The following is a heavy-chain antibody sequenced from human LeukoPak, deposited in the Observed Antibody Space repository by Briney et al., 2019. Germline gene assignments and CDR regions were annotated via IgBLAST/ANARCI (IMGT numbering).Heavy chain of an antibody. Sequence: PSETLSLTCTVSGGPISSSSYYWGWIRQPPGKGLEWIGSIYYSGSTYYNPSLKSRVTISVDTSKNQFSLKLSSVTAADTAVYYCARLVGSSWYHEVLFGRDYWGQGTLVTVSS. J-gene: IGHJ4*02. D-gene: IGHD6-13*01. CDR3: ARLVGSSWYHEVLFGRDY. CDR1: GGPISSSSYY. V-gene: IGHV4-39*07. CDR2: IYYSGST.